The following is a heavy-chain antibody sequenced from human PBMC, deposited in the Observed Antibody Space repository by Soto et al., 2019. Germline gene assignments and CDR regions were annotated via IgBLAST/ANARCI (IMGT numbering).Heavy chain of an antibody. CDR2: VYYSGTT. D-gene: IGHD2-2*01. J-gene: IGHJ5*02. CDR1: GGSISSFY. V-gene: IGHV4-59*01. Sequence: SETLSLTCTVSGGSISSFYWSWIRQPPGKELEWIGYVYYSGTTNYNPSLKSRVTISVDTSKNQFSLKLSSVTAADTAVYYCARDLGYCSTTSCYPWFDPWGQGTLVTVSS. CDR3: ARDLGYCSTTSCYPWFDP.